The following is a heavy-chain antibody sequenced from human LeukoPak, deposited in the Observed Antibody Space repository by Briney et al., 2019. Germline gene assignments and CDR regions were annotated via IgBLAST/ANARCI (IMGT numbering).Heavy chain of an antibody. CDR1: GFTFSSYW. J-gene: IGHJ6*03. CDR2: IKQDGSEK. D-gene: IGHD6-19*01. V-gene: IGHV3-7*01. CDR3: ARDMVSGWSQYYYYYDMDV. Sequence: GGSLRLSCAASGFTFSSYWMSWVRQAPGKGLEWVANIKQDGSEKYYVDSVKGRFTISRDNAKNSLYLQMNSLRAEDTAVYYCARDMVSGWSQYYYYYDMDVWGKGTTVTISS.